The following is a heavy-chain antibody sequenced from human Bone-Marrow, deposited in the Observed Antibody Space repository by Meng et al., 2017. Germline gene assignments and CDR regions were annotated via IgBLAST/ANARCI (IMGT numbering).Heavy chain of an antibody. CDR1: GFTVSSNY. CDR2: IYSGGST. J-gene: IGHJ4*02. Sequence: GESLKISCAASGFTVSSNYMSWVRQAPGKRLEWVSVIYSGGSTYYADSVKGRFTISRDNSKNTLYLQMNSLRAEDTAVYYCARDGYGDYTHWGQGTLVTVSS. D-gene: IGHD4-17*01. V-gene: IGHV3-66*02. CDR3: ARDGYGDYTH.